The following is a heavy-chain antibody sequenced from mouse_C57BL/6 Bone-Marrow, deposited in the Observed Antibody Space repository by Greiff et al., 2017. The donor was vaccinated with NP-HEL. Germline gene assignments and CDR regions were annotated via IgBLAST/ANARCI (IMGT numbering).Heavy chain of an antibody. CDR2: IDPETGGT. CDR3: TRWGICWYFDV. Sequence: QVQLQQSGAALVRPGASVTLSCKASGYTFTDYELHWVKQTPVHGLEWIGAIDPETGGTAYNQKFKGQAILTADKSSSTAYMELRSLTSEDSAVYYCTRWGICWYFDVWGTGTTVTVSS. CDR1: GYTFTDYE. V-gene: IGHV1-15*01. J-gene: IGHJ1*03.